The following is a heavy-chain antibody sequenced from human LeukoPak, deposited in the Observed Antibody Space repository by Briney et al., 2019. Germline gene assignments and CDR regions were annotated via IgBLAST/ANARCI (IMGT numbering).Heavy chain of an antibody. V-gene: IGHV3-48*01. Sequence: GGSLRLSCAASGFTFSSYSMSWVRQAPGKGLEWVSYISSSSSTIYYADSVKGRFTTSRDNAKNSLYLQMNSLRAEDTAVYYCASPIRFHDAFDIWGQGTMVTVSS. J-gene: IGHJ3*02. CDR2: ISSSSSTI. CDR1: GFTFSSYS. CDR3: ASPIRFHDAFDI. D-gene: IGHD3-3*01.